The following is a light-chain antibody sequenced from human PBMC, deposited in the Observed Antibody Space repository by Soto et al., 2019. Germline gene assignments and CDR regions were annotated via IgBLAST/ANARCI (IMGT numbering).Light chain of an antibody. CDR1: QSVSSY. CDR3: QQRSNWPLT. Sequence: EIVLTQSPATLSLSPGERATLSCRASQSVSSYLAWYQQKPGQAPRLLIYDASNRATGIPARFSGSGSGTDFTLIISSLEPEDFSVYYCQQRSNWPLTFGGGTKVEIK. J-gene: IGKJ4*01. CDR2: DAS. V-gene: IGKV3-11*01.